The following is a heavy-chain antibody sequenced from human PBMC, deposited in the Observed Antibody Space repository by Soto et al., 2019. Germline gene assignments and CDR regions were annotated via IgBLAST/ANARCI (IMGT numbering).Heavy chain of an antibody. J-gene: IGHJ6*02. CDR2: ISGSADST. V-gene: IGHV3-23*01. CDR3: AKTRGAMIYAISVYGMDV. Sequence: EVPLLESGGGFIHPGGSLRLSCAASGFSFSSFAMNWVRQAPGKGLEWVSIISGSADSTFYADSVKGRFTISRDNSKSTLYLQINSLRAEDTAVYYCAKTRGAMIYAISVYGMDVWGQGTTVTVSS. D-gene: IGHD2-8*01. CDR1: GFSFSSFA.